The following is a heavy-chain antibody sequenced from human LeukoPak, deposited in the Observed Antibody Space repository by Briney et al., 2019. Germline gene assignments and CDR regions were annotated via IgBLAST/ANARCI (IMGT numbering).Heavy chain of an antibody. CDR3: AKWGDYDILTGYYVPDY. D-gene: IGHD3-9*01. CDR2: ITGSDGSS. V-gene: IGHV3-23*01. CDR1: GFTFTNYA. J-gene: IGHJ4*02. Sequence: PGTSLRLSCVASGFTFTNYAMSWVRQAPGKGLEWVSAITGSDGSSYYADSVKGRFTISRDNSKNTLYLQVNSLRAEDTAVYYCAKWGDYDILTGYYVPDYWGQGTLVPASS.